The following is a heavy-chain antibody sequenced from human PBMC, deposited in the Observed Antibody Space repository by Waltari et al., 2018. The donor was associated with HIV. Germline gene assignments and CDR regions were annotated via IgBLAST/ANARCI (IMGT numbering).Heavy chain of an antibody. CDR3: AKGGGYYTS. J-gene: IGHJ5*02. CDR1: GASITRDY. V-gene: IGHV4-59*01. CDR2: IHYNGRT. Sequence: LQLHEPGPRLVKPSETLSLTCAVSGASITRDYWSWIRQPPGQGLEWIGYIHYNGRTSSNPSIMSRVAMSVDTSKNQFSLKLSSVTTADTAVYYCAKGGGYYTSWGQGTLATVS. D-gene: IGHD5-12*01.